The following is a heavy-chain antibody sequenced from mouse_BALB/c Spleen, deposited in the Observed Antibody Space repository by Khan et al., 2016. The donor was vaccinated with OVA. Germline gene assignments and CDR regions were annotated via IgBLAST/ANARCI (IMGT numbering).Heavy chain of an antibody. CDR2: INSGIST. J-gene: IGHJ2*01. CDR3: ARGYGFDY. Sequence: VALVESGGDLVKPGGSLKLSCVASGFTFSRYAMSWVRQTPEKRLEWVASINSGISTYYPDSVKGRFTISRNNARNILYLQMNSLGSENTAMYYCARGYGFDYWGQGTTLTVSS. V-gene: IGHV5-6-5*01. D-gene: IGHD1-1*01. CDR1: GFTFSRYA.